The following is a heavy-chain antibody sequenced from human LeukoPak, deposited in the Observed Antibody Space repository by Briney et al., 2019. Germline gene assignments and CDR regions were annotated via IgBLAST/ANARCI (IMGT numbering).Heavy chain of an antibody. CDR2: LSSRGSAF. Sequence: PGGSLTLSCEDSGFTFRSYEMNWVRQAPRKGLEWVAYLSSRGSAFSYADSVKGRFTIARDNAKNSVYLEMNSLRAQDTAVYYCAREPTYYYDSSGYYYSPFDAFDIWGQGTMVTVSS. D-gene: IGHD3-22*01. CDR3: AREPTYYYDSSGYYYSPFDAFDI. V-gene: IGHV3-48*03. CDR1: GFTFRSYE. J-gene: IGHJ3*02.